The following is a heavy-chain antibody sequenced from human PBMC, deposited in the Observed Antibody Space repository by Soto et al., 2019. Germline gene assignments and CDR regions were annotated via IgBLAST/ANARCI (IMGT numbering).Heavy chain of an antibody. Sequence: ASETLSLTCAVSGGSISSGGYSWSWIRQPPGKGLEWIGYIYHSGSTYYNPSLKSRVTISVDRSKNQFSLKLSSVTAADTAVYYCAGTVWSGYFDYWGQGTLVTVSS. D-gene: IGHD3-3*01. CDR3: AGTVWSGYFDY. CDR2: IYHSGST. J-gene: IGHJ4*02. V-gene: IGHV4-30-2*01. CDR1: GGSISSGGYS.